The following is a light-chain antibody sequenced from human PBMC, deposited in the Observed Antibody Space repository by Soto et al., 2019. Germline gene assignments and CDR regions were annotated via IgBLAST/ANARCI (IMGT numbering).Light chain of an antibody. Sequence: QSALTQPPSASGSSGQSVTISCTGTSSDVGGYNYVSWYQQHPGKAPKLMIYEVIKRPSGVPDRFSGSKSGNRASLTVSGLQAEDEADYYCSSYAGSNIMVFGGGTQLTVL. CDR3: SSYAGSNIMV. CDR1: SSDVGGYNY. V-gene: IGLV2-8*01. J-gene: IGLJ2*01. CDR2: EVI.